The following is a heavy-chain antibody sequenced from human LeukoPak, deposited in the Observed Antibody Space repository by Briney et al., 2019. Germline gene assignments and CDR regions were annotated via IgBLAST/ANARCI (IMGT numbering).Heavy chain of an antibody. V-gene: IGHV3-53*01. CDR1: GFTFSSYE. CDR3: ARSPPPMITFGGVIVRPYYFDY. Sequence: GGSLRLSCAASGFTFSSYEMNWVRQAPGKGLEWVSVIYSGGSTYYADSVKGRFTISRDNSKNTLYLQMNSLRAEDTAVYYCARSPPPMITFGGVIVRPYYFDYWGQGTLVTVSS. CDR2: IYSGGST. J-gene: IGHJ4*02. D-gene: IGHD3-16*02.